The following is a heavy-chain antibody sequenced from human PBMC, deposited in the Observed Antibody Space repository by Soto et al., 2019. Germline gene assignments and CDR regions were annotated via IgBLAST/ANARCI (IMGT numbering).Heavy chain of an antibody. D-gene: IGHD1-1*01. CDR2: MYYSGST. V-gene: IGHV4-59*01. J-gene: IGHJ5*02. CDR1: GGSISSYY. CDR3: ARYALGETGTGDVNLFDP. Sequence: SETMSLTSTVSGGSISSYYWSWIRQPPGKGLEWIAYMYYSGSTNYNPSLKSRVTLSVDTSKNLFSLKLSSVTAADTAVYYCARYALGETGTGDVNLFDPWGQGILVTVSS.